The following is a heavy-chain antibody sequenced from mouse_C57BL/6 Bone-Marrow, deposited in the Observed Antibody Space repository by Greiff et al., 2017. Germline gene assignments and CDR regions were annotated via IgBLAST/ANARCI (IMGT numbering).Heavy chain of an antibody. CDR2: INPGSGGT. J-gene: IGHJ3*01. V-gene: IGHV1-54*01. D-gene: IGHD2-4*01. CDR3: ARSPSDYSFAY. CDR1: GYAFTNYL. Sequence: QVQLQQSGAELVRPGTSVKVSCKASGYAFTNYLIEWVKQRPGQGLEWIGEINPGSGGTNYNEKFKGKATLTAEKSSSAAYMQLSSLTSEDSAVYFCARSPSDYSFAYWGQGTLVTVSA.